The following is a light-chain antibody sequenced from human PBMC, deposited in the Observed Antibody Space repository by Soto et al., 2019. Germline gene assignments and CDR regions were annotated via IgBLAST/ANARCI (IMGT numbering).Light chain of an antibody. J-gene: IGLJ2*01. Sequence: QSVLTQPASVSGSPGQSITISCTGTSSDIGAYNFVSWYQQHPGKAPKLMLYDVNIRPSRVSNRFSGSKSGNTASLTISGLQAEDEADYYCTSWTTSTTMIFGGGTQLTVL. V-gene: IGLV2-14*03. CDR2: DVN. CDR3: TSWTTSTTMI. CDR1: SSDIGAYNF.